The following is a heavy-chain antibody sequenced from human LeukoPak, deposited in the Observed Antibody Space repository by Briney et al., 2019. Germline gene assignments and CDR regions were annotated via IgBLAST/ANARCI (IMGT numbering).Heavy chain of an antibody. CDR1: GYTFTGYY. D-gene: IGHD3-16*01. Sequence: AVKVSCKASGYTFTGYYMHWVRQAPGQGLEWMGGINPNSGGTNYAQKFQGRVTMTRDTSISTAYMELSRLRSDDTGVYYCARDGGGISDIHADYWGQGTLVTVSS. J-gene: IGHJ4*02. CDR2: INPNSGGT. V-gene: IGHV1-2*02. CDR3: ARDGGGISDIHADY.